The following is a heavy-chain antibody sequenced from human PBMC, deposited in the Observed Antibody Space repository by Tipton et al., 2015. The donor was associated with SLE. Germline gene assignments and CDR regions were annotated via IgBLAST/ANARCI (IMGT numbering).Heavy chain of an antibody. V-gene: IGHV3-20*04. D-gene: IGHD5-18*01. CDR3: AKDWGYSYGWAFDI. J-gene: IGHJ3*02. CDR1: GFTFDDYG. CDR2: INWNGGST. Sequence: SLRLSCAASGFTFDDYGMSWVRQAPGKGLEWVSGINWNGGSTGYADSVKGRFTISRDNSKNSLYLQMKSLRTEDTALYYCAKDWGYSYGWAFDIWGQGTTVTVSS.